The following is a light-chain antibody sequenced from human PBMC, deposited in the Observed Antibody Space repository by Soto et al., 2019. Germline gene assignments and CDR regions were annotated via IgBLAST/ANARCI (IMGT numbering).Light chain of an antibody. Sequence: EIVLPQSPGILSLSPGERATLSCRASQSVSNDFLAWYQQKPGQAPRLLIYGASSRATGIPDRFTGSGSGTDFTLTISRLEPEDFAVYYCQQYGSSPITFGQGTRLEIK. V-gene: IGKV3-20*01. CDR3: QQYGSSPIT. J-gene: IGKJ5*01. CDR1: QSVSNDF. CDR2: GAS.